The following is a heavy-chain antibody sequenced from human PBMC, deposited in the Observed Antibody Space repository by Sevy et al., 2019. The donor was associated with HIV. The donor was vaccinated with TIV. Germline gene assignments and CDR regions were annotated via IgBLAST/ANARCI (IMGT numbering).Heavy chain of an antibody. Sequence: GGSLRLSCTASGFTFGDYAMSWVRQAPGKGLEWVGFIRSKAYGGTTGYAAYVKGRFTISRDDSKSMAYLQMNSLRTEDTAVYYCTRPHSSGWYTVLFWGQGTLVTVSS. CDR3: TRPHSSGWYTVLF. V-gene: IGHV3-49*04. J-gene: IGHJ4*02. CDR1: GFTFGDYA. D-gene: IGHD6-19*01. CDR2: IRSKAYGGTT.